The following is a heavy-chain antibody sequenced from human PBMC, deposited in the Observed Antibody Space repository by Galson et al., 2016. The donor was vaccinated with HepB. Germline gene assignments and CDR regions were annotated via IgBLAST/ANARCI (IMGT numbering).Heavy chain of an antibody. CDR1: GFSFSTYG. J-gene: IGHJ4*02. CDR2: IRGGGGVT. D-gene: IGHD2-2*01. V-gene: IGHV3-23*01. Sequence: SLRLSCAVSGFSFSTYGMSWVRQAPGKGLEWISAIRGGGGVTHYADSVRGRFTISRDHSKRTLFLHMSSLTVEDTAVYYCAKDILEVPAALPFDSWGQGTLVIVSS. CDR3: AKDILEVPAALPFDS.